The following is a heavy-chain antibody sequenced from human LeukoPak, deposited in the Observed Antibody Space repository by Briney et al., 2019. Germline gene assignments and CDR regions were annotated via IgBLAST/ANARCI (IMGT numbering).Heavy chain of an antibody. J-gene: IGHJ3*02. D-gene: IGHD3-3*01. CDR3: ARRHYDFWSGYWPDQAFDI. Sequence: PSETLSLTCAVYGGSFSGYYWSWIRQPPGKGLEWIGEINHSGSTNYNPSLKSRVTISVDTSKNQLSLKLSPVTAADTAVYYCARRHYDFWSGYWPDQAFDIWGQGTMVTVSS. CDR2: INHSGST. CDR1: GGSFSGYY. V-gene: IGHV4-34*01.